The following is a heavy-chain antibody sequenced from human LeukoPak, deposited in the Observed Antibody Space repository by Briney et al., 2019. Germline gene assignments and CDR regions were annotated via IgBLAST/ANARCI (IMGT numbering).Heavy chain of an antibody. CDR1: GGSIRSHY. D-gene: IGHD3-22*01. CDR2: IYTSGST. CDR3: ARGSVPYYYDSSGYYDAFDI. Sequence: SETLSLTCTVSGGSIRSHYWSWIRQPAGKGLEWIGRIYTSGSTNYNPSLKSRVTMSVDTSKNQFSLKLSSVTAADTAVYYCARGSVPYYYDSSGYYDAFDIWGPGTMVTVSS. J-gene: IGHJ3*02. V-gene: IGHV4-4*07.